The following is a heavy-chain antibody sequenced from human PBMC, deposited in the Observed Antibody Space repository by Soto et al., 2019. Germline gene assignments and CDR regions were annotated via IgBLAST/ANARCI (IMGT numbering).Heavy chain of an antibody. CDR1: GGSISSYY. CDR3: ARDHVVRGVISNYYYYGMDV. J-gene: IGHJ6*02. V-gene: IGHV4-59*01. Sequence: PSETLSLTCTVSGGSISSYYWSWIRQPPGKGLEWIGYIYYSGSTNYNPSLKSRVTISVDTSKNQFSLKLSSVTAADTAVYYCARDHVVRGVISNYYYYGMDVWGQGTTVTVYS. CDR2: IYYSGST. D-gene: IGHD3-10*01.